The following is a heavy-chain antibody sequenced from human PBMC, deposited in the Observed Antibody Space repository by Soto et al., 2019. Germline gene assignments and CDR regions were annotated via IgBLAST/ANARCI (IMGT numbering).Heavy chain of an antibody. D-gene: IGHD3-3*01. V-gene: IGHV3-23*01. CDR2: ISGSGGST. CDR3: AKKGGLLRFLEWPAPDFDY. J-gene: IGHJ4*02. CDR1: GFTFSSYA. Sequence: GGSLRLSCAASGFTFSSYAMSWVRQAPGKGLEWVSAISGSGGSTYYADSVKGRFTISRDNSKHTLYLQMNSLRAEDTAVYYCAKKGGLLRFLEWPAPDFDYWGQGTLVTVSS.